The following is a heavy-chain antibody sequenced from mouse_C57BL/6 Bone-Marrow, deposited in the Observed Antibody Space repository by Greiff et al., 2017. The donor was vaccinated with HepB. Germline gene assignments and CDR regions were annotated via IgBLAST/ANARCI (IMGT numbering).Heavy chain of an antibody. J-gene: IGHJ1*03. CDR1: GYTFTTYP. CDR3: ARESGNYVPYWYFDV. V-gene: IGHV1-47*01. CDR2: FHPYNDDT. D-gene: IGHD2-1*01. Sequence: VQLQQSGAELVKPGASVKMFCKASGYTFTTYPIEWMKQNHGKSLEWVGNFHPYNDDTKYNEKFKGKATLTVEKSSSTVYLELSRLTSDDSAVYSCARESGNYVPYWYFDVWGTGTTVTVSS.